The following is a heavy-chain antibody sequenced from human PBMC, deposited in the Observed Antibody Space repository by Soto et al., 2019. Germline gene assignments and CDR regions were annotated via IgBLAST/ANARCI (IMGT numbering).Heavy chain of an antibody. D-gene: IGHD5-12*01. CDR1: GYTFFTYD. CDR3: ARHHGPTTSENWFDP. V-gene: IGHV1-18*01. J-gene: IGHJ5*02. Sequence: GASVKVSCKASGYTFFTYDISWVRQAPGQGLEWMGWISTYSGDIKYAQKFQGRVTMTTDTSTTTAYLELRSLRSDDTAVYYCARHHGPTTSENWFDPWGQGTLVTVSS. CDR2: ISTYSGDI.